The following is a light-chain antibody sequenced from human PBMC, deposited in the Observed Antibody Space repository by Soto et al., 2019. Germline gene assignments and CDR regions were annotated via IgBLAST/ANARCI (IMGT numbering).Light chain of an antibody. V-gene: IGKV3-20*01. Sequence: EIVLTQSPGTLSLSPGERATLSCRASQSVSSTYLAWYQQKPGQAPRLLIYGASTRATGIPDRFSGSGSGTDFTLTISRREPEDYAVDYCQQYGGSRWTFGQGTRVDIK. CDR3: QQYGGSRWT. CDR1: QSVSSTY. CDR2: GAS. J-gene: IGKJ1*01.